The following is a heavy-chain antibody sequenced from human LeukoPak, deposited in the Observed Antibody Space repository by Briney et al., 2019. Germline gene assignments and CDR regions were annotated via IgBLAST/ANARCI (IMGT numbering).Heavy chain of an antibody. CDR3: AREAAGTSGWFDP. D-gene: IGHD6-13*01. CDR1: GGSISSSSYY. V-gene: IGHV4-39*07. Sequence: SETLSLTCTVSGGSISSSSYYWGWIRQPPGKGLEWIGSIYYSGSTYYNPSLKSRVTISVDTSNKQYSLKLSSVTAAATAEYYCAREAAGTSGWFDPWGQGTLVTVSS. CDR2: IYYSGST. J-gene: IGHJ5*02.